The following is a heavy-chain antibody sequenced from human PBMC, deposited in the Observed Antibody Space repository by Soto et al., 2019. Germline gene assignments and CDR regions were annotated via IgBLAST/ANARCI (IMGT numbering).Heavy chain of an antibody. D-gene: IGHD3-10*01. V-gene: IGHV3-23*01. CDR2: ISGSGGST. CDR3: AARGVITTCYFDY. J-gene: IGHJ4*02. CDR1: GFTFSSYD. Sequence: EVQLLESGGGLVQPGGSLRLSCAASGFTFSSYDMSWVRQAPGKGLEWVSAISGSGGSTYYADSVKGRFTISRDNSKNTLYRQMNSLRAEDTAVYYCAARGVITTCYFDYWGQGTLVTVSS.